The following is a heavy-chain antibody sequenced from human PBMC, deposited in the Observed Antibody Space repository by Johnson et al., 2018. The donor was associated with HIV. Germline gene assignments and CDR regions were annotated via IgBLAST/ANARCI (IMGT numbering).Heavy chain of an antibody. Sequence: VQLVESGGGVVQPGGSLRLSCAASGFTFSSYGMHWVRQAPGKGLEWVAFIRYDGSNKYYADSVKGRFTISRDNSKNTLYLQMNSLRAEDTAVYYCAKDQHGPLVPTVMRDDAFDIWGQGTMVTVSS. CDR1: GFTFSSYG. D-gene: IGHD5-12*01. V-gene: IGHV3-30*02. CDR3: AKDQHGPLVPTVMRDDAFDI. CDR2: IRYDGSNK. J-gene: IGHJ3*02.